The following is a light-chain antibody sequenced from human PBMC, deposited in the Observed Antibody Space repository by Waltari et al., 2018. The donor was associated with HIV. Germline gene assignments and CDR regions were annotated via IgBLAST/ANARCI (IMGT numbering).Light chain of an antibody. CDR2: STY. J-gene: IGKJ2*01. Sequence: EIVMTPSPSILSLRPGDTATLSCRASQNIRNKLAWLQQRPDQATRLVVDSTYNRTAGIPARFSGSGSGTNFSLTITSLQSEDYAVYYCHQYDNWPPHTFGQGTIVEIK. CDR3: HQYDNWPPHT. CDR1: QNIRNK. V-gene: IGKV3-15*01.